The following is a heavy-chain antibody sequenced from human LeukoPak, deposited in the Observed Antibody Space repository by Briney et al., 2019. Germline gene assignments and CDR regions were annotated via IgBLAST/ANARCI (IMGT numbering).Heavy chain of an antibody. J-gene: IGHJ3*02. CDR3: ARGSGDRYYNILEAFDI. V-gene: IGHV1-18*01. Sequence: GASVKVSCKASGYTFTSYGISWVRQAPGQGLEWMGWISAYNGNTNYAQKLQGRVTMTTDTSTNTAYMELRSLRFDDTAVYYCARGSGDRYYNILEAFDIWGQGTMVTVSS. CDR2: ISAYNGNT. CDR1: GYTFTSYG. D-gene: IGHD3-9*01.